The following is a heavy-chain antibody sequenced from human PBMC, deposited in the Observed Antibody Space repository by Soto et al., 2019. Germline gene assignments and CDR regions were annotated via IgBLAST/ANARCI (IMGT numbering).Heavy chain of an antibody. V-gene: IGHV1-18*01. D-gene: IGHD3-10*01. CDR2: INTHNGNT. CDR1: GYTFTTYG. CDR3: TREGSAPYYYYGMDA. Sequence: QGQLEQSAPEVKKPGASVKVSCKASGYTFTTYGISWVRQAPGQGLEWLGWINTHNGNTKYAQNLQGRVIMTADTTTNTAYMEQRSLRSDDTATYYCTREGSAPYYYYGMDAWGQGTTVTFSS. J-gene: IGHJ6*02.